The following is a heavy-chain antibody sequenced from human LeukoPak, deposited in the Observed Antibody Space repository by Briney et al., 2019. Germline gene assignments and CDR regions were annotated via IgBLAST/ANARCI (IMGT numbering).Heavy chain of an antibody. D-gene: IGHD3-10*01. CDR3: AGSNYYGSGSYLRGYYYYGMDV. CDR1: GGSISSYY. Sequence: PSETLSLTCTVSGGSISSYYWSWIRQPPGKGLEWIGYIYYSGSTNYNPSLKSRVTISVDTSKNQFPLKLSSVTAADTAVYYCAGSNYYGSGSYLRGYYYYGMDVWGQGTTVTVSS. CDR2: IYYSGST. V-gene: IGHV4-59*01. J-gene: IGHJ6*02.